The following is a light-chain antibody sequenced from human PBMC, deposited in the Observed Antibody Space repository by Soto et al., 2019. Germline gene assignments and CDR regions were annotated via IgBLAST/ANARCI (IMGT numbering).Light chain of an antibody. CDR2: AGN. Sequence: QSVLTQPASVSGSPGQSITVSCTGSSADIGTYNLVSWYQQHPGKAPKVIIYAGNRRPSGVSDRFSGSQSGNTASLTISGLQTEDEGDYYCCSYANYSTFVPFGGGTQLTVL. CDR1: SADIGTYNL. CDR3: CSYANYSTFVP. J-gene: IGLJ2*01. V-gene: IGLV2-23*03.